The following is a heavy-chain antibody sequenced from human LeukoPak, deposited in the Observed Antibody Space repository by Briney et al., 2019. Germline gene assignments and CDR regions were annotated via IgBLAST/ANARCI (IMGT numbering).Heavy chain of an antibody. CDR1: GFIFDNFA. V-gene: IGHV3-30*04. CDR3: ARGRNVVGADFDY. J-gene: IGHJ4*02. CDR2: VSFDGTNN. D-gene: IGHD2-15*01. Sequence: GGSLRLSCAASGFIFDNFAIHWVRQAPGKGLEWVSIVSFDGTNNFYADSVKGRFTVSRDNSKNTVYLHMNSLRPDDTAVYFCARGRNVVGADFDYWGQGTLVTVSS.